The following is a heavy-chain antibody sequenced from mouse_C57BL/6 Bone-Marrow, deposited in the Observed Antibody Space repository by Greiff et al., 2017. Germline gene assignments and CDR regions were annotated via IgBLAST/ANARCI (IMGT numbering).Heavy chain of an antibody. Sequence: QVQLKESGAELVKPGASVKMSCKASGYTFTSYWITWVKQRPGQGLEWIGDIYPTSGRTNYNEKFKSKAILTVDTSSNTAYMQLSSLTSEDSAVFDGARSGPLGRSFDYWGQGTTLTVSS. V-gene: IGHV1-55*01. D-gene: IGHD4-1*01. CDR1: GYTFTSYW. CDR3: ARSGPLGRSFDY. CDR2: IYPTSGRT. J-gene: IGHJ2*01.